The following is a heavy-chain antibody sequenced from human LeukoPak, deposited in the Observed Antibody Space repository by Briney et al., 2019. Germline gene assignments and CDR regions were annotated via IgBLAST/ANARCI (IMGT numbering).Heavy chain of an antibody. CDR1: GFSFTGYF. Sequence: GASVKVSCKASGFSFTGYFMHWVRQAPRQGPEWMGRIDPNSGGTNYALKFQGRVTMTRDTPITTAYMDLSRLRSDDTAVYYCARGPHDTDYYFDQWGQGTLVTVSS. V-gene: IGHV1-2*06. J-gene: IGHJ4*02. CDR3: ARGPHDTDYYFDQ. D-gene: IGHD3-22*01. CDR2: IDPNSGGT.